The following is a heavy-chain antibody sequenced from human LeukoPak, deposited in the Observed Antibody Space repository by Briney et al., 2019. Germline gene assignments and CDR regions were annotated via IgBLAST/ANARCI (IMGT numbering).Heavy chain of an antibody. CDR1: GFTFSSYW. CDR2: VKEVGSER. CDR3: ATALGDDPIDH. D-gene: IGHD3-16*01. Sequence: GGSLRLSCAASGFTFSSYWMNWVRQAPGKLREWVASVKEVGSERYYVDSVRGRFTISRDNAKNSLYLQMNSLRAEDTAVYYCATALGDDPIDHWGQGTLVTVSS. V-gene: IGHV3-7*01. J-gene: IGHJ4*02.